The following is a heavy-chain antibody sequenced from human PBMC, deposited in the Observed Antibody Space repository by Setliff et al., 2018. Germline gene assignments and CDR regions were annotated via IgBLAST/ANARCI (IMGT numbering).Heavy chain of an antibody. CDR1: GFTFSSYG. D-gene: IGHD2-15*01. CDR2: IWYDGSNI. J-gene: IGHJ4*02. Sequence: PGGSLRLSCAASGFTFSSYGMHWVRQAPGKGLEWVAVIWYDGSNIYYADSVKGRFTISRDNSKNTLYLQMNSLRPEDTAVYYCARTCSGSGCYAGLESWGQGTPVTVS. CDR3: ARTCSGSGCYAGLES. V-gene: IGHV3-33*01.